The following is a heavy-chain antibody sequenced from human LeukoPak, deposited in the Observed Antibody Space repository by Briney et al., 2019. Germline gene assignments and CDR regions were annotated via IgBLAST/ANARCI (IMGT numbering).Heavy chain of an antibody. D-gene: IGHD3-10*01. CDR2: ISGSGGST. CDR1: GFTFSSYG. J-gene: IGHJ4*02. V-gene: IGHV3-23*01. Sequence: PGGSLRLSCAASGFTFSSYGMSWVRQAPGKGLEWVSAISGSGGSTYYADSVKGRFTISRDNSKNTLYLQMNSLRAEDTAVYYCAKDQGLLWFGDAFDYWGQGTLVTVSS. CDR3: AKDQGLLWFGDAFDY.